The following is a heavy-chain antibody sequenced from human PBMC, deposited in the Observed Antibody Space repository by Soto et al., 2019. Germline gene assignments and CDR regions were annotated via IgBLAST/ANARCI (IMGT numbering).Heavy chain of an antibody. CDR2: IYHSGST. Sequence: QVQLQESGPGLVKPSGTLSLTCAVSGGSISSSNWWSWDRQPPGKGLDWIGEIYHSGSTNYNSSLKRRVTISVDKSKNQFSLKLSSVTAADTAVYYCARDKFFRGSWYRVAFDIWGQGTMVTVSS. D-gene: IGHD6-13*01. J-gene: IGHJ3*02. CDR3: ARDKFFRGSWYRVAFDI. CDR1: GGSISSSNW. V-gene: IGHV4-4*02.